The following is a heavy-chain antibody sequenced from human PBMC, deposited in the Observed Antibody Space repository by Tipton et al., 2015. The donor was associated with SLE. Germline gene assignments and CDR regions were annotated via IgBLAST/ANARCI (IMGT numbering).Heavy chain of an antibody. Sequence: LSLTCAVSGGSMRSSNWLSWVRQPPGKGLEWVSIIYSGGNTYYVESVEGRFTISRDNSDNTLYVRMNNLRVEDTAIYYCAKASRGQYESWSGHFDEWGRGTLVTVSS. J-gene: IGHJ4*02. CDR3: AKASRGQYESWSGHFDE. CDR2: IYSGGNT. CDR1: GGSMRSSNW. D-gene: IGHD3-3*01. V-gene: IGHV3-23*03.